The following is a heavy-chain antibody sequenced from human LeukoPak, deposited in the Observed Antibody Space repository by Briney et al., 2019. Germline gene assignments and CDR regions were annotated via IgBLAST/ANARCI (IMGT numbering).Heavy chain of an antibody. CDR1: GFTFSSYW. V-gene: IGHV3-74*01. Sequence: GGSLRRSCVASGFTFSSYWMHWVRQAPGKGLVWVSRINSDGSTTTYADSVRGRFSISRDNAKHTLYLQMNSLRAEDTAVYYCERGGFDTIGFDYWGQGTLVTVSS. D-gene: IGHD3-10*01. CDR3: ERGGFDTIGFDY. CDR2: INSDGSTT. J-gene: IGHJ4*02.